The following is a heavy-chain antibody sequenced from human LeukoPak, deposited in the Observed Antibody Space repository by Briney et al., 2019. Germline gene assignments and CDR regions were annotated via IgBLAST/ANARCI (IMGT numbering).Heavy chain of an antibody. Sequence: GGSLRLSCAASGFIFRSYPMSWVRQAPGKGPEWVSAITSGGDKTYYGDSVKGRFTISRDNSKNTLSLQMNSLRPEDTAVYYCAKENPVGGTNYFDYWGQGTLVTVSS. D-gene: IGHD1-26*01. CDR3: AKENPVGGTNYFDY. V-gene: IGHV3-23*01. J-gene: IGHJ4*02. CDR1: GFIFRSYP. CDR2: ITSGGDKT.